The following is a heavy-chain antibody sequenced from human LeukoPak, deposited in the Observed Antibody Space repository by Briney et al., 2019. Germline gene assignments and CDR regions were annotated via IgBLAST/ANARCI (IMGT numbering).Heavy chain of an antibody. D-gene: IGHD5-18*01. CDR2: IYHSGST. Sequence: SEALSLTCAVYGGSFSGYYWSWIRQPPGKGLEWIGEIYHSGSTNYNPSLKSRVTISVDTSKNQFSLKLSSVTAADTAVYYCARGGYSYGYVINWYFDLWGRGTLVTVSS. CDR3: ARGGYSYGYVINWYFDL. CDR1: GGSFSGYY. J-gene: IGHJ2*01. V-gene: IGHV4-34*01.